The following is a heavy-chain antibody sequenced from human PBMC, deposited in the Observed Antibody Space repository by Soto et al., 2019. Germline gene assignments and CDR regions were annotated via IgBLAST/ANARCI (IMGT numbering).Heavy chain of an antibody. V-gene: IGHV1-46*01. CDR3: ARGRYGDYGYGMDV. CDR2: INPSGGST. J-gene: IGHJ6*02. Sequence: ASVKVSCKASGYTFTRYYINWVRQAPGQGLEWMGIINPSGGSTSYAQKLQGRLTMTRNTSISTAYMELSSLRSEDTAVYYCARGRYGDYGYGMDVWGQGTTVTVSS. CDR1: GYTFTRYY. D-gene: IGHD4-17*01.